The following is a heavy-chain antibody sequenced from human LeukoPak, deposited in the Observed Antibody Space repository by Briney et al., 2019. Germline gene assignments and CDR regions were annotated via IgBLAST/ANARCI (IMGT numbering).Heavy chain of an antibody. D-gene: IGHD1-26*01. CDR2: INHSGST. CDR3: VRCGSYLTRADY. CDR1: GGSFSGYY. J-gene: IGHJ4*02. V-gene: IGHV4-34*01. Sequence: SETLSLTCAVYGGSFSGYYWSWIRQPPGKGLEWIGEINHSGSTNYNPSLKSRVTISVDTSKNQFSLKLSSVTAADTAVYYCVRCGSYLTRADYWGQGTLVTVSS.